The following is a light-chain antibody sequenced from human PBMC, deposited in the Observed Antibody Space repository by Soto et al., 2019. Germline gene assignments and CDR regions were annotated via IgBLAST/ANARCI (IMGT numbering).Light chain of an antibody. CDR1: QGISNY. V-gene: IGKV1-27*01. CDR3: QKYNSVPRT. J-gene: IGKJ1*01. CDR2: DAS. Sequence: DIQMTQSPSSLSASVGDRVTITCRASQGISNYLAWYQQKPGKVPKLLIYDASTLQSGVPSRFSGSGSGTDFPLSSSSLQPEDVATYYCQKYNSVPRTFGQGTKVEIK.